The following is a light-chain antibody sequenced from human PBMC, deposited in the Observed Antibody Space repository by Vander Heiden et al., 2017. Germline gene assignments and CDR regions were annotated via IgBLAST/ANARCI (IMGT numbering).Light chain of an antibody. CDR2: DAS. V-gene: IGKV3-11*01. J-gene: IGKJ1*01. CDR3: QQHSNWPPRT. Sequence: EIVLTQSPASLSLSPGERATLSCRASQSVSSYLAWYQQKPGQAPRLLIYDASTRATGIPARFSGSGSGTDFTPTISSLQPEDFAVYYCQQHSNWPPRTFGQGTKVEIK. CDR1: QSVSSY.